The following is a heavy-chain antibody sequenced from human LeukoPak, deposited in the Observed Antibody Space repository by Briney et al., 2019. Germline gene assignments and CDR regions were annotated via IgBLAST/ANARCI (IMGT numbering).Heavy chain of an antibody. CDR1: GSTFSSYD. CDR3: ARSPGGLFFDY. D-gene: IGHD3-22*01. J-gene: IGHJ4*02. V-gene: IGHV3-13*01. Sequence: PGGSLRLSCAASGSTFSSYDMHWVRQATGKGLEWVSAIGTAGDTYYPGSVKGRFTISRENAKNSLYLQMNSLRAGDTAVYYCARSPGGLFFDYWGQGTLVTVSS. CDR2: IGTAGDT.